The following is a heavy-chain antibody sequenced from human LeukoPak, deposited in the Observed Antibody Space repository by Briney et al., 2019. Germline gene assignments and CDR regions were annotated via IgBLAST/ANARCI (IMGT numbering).Heavy chain of an antibody. Sequence: PSETLSLTCTVSGGSISSYYWSWIRQPPGKGLEWIGYIYYSGSANYNPSLKSRVTISVDTSKNQFSLKLSSVTAADTAMYYCARVLLSNYDFWSGYSNWFDPWGQGTLVTVSS. CDR1: GGSISSYY. CDR3: ARVLLSNYDFWSGYSNWFDP. D-gene: IGHD3-3*01. CDR2: IYYSGSA. V-gene: IGHV4-59*01. J-gene: IGHJ5*02.